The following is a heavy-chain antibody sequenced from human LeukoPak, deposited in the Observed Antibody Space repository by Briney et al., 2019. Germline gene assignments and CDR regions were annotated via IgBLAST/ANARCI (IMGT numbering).Heavy chain of an antibody. Sequence: PSETLSLTCTASGGSISGTDLYWGWIRQLPGKGLEWIGNIHSSGNSFRNPPLKSRVTISVDTSKNQFSLKLSSVTAADTAVYYCEKDSHLDVWGQGTTVTVSS. J-gene: IGHJ6*02. D-gene: IGHD2-15*01. V-gene: IGHV4-39*01. CDR3: EKDSHLDV. CDR1: GGSISGTDLY. CDR2: IHSSGNS.